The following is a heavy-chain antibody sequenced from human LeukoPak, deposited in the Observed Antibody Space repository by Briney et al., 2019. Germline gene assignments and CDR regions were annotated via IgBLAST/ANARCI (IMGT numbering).Heavy chain of an antibody. CDR1: GFTFSSYA. CDR3: AKDRGYYGSGRDYFDY. J-gene: IGHJ4*02. CDR2: ISGSGGST. V-gene: IGHV3-23*01. D-gene: IGHD3-10*01. Sequence: GGSLRLSCAASGFTFSSYAMSWVRQAPGKGLEWVSAISGSGGSTYYADSVKGRFTISRDNSKNTLYLQMNSLRAEDTAVYYCAKDRGYYGSGRDYFDYWGQGTLVTVSS.